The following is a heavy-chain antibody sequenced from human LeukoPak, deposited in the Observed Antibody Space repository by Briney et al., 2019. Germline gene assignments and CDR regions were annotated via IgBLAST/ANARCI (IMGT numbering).Heavy chain of an antibody. CDR3: ARERCVVGACGAFDV. V-gene: IGHV3-30*04. CDR2: ILQDGNEK. D-gene: IGHD1-26*01. CDR1: GFTFRSYA. Sequence: GGSLRLSCAASGFTFRSYATHWVRQAPGKGLEWVAVILQDGNEKHYTDSVKGRFTISRDNSMSTLFLQMSTLRGEDTAIYYCARERCVVGACGAFDVWGQGTMATVSS. J-gene: IGHJ3*01.